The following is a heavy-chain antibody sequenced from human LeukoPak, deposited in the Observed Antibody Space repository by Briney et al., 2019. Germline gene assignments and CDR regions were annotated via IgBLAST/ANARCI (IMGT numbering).Heavy chain of an antibody. CDR2: ISGSGGST. Sequence: PGGSLRLSCAASEFTFSSYAMSWVRQAPGKGLEWVSAISGSGGSTYYADSVKGRFTISRDNSKNTLYLQMNSLRAEDTAVYYCAXDGXGXYSGGFDPWGQGTLVTVSS. J-gene: IGHJ5*02. V-gene: IGHV3-23*01. CDR3: AXDGXGXYSGGFDP. CDR1: EFTFSSYA. D-gene: IGHD6-19*01.